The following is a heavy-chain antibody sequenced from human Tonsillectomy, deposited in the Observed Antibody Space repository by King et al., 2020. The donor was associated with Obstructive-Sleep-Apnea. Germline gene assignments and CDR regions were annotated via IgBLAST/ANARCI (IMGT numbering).Heavy chain of an antibody. J-gene: IGHJ4*02. D-gene: IGHD3-16*01. CDR1: GFIFDRFT. CDR2: ISGRGGST. Sequence: VQLVESGGNLIQPGWSLSLSCAASGFIFDRFTMTWVRQAPGKGLEWVSSISGRGGSTYYADSVKGRCTISRDNSKNTVYLYMDSLRAEDTAVYYCAKEGVMTFGGDAIHKWGQGTLVTVSS. V-gene: IGHV3-23*04. CDR3: AKEGVMTFGGDAIHK.